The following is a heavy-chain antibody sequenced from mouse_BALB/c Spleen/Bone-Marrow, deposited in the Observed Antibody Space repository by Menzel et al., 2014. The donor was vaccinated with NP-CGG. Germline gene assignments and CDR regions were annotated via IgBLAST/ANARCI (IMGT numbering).Heavy chain of an antibody. CDR2: IDPANGNT. CDR3: ARYRLGTYFDY. J-gene: IGHJ2*01. CDR1: GFNIKDTY. D-gene: IGHD2-14*01. Sequence: EVQGVESGAELVKPGASVKLSCTASGFNIKDTYIHWVKQRPEQGLEWIGRIDPANGNTKYDPKFQGKATITADTSSNTAYLQLSSLTSEDTAVYYCARYRLGTYFDYWGQGTTLTVSS. V-gene: IGHV14-3*02.